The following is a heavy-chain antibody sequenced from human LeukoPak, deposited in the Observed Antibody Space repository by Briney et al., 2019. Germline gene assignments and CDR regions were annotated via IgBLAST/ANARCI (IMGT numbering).Heavy chain of an antibody. V-gene: IGHV4-30-4*01. D-gene: IGHD3-22*01. CDR1: GGSISSGDYY. CDR2: MYYSGST. Sequence: SQTLSLTCTVSGGSISSGDYYWSWIRQPPGKGLEWIAYMYYSGSTYYNPSLKSRVTMSADTSKNQLSPKLSSVTAADTAVYYCARPYYYDSRIDPWGQGILVTVSS. CDR3: ARPYYYDSRIDP. J-gene: IGHJ5*02.